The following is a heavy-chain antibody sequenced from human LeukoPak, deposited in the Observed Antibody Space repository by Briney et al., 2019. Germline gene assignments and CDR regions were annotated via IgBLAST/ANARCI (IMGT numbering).Heavy chain of an antibody. V-gene: IGHV3-23*01. CDR2: ISGSGGRT. CDR1: GFTLSDYA. CDR3: AKGVDSSGYYPFDY. Sequence: PGGTLTLSCPASGFTLSDYAMVWVRQATGKGLEWVSAISGSGGRTYYADSVKGRLTISRDSSKNTLYLQMNSLRADDTAVYYCAKGVDSSGYYPFDYWGQGTLVTVSS. J-gene: IGHJ4*02. D-gene: IGHD3-22*01.